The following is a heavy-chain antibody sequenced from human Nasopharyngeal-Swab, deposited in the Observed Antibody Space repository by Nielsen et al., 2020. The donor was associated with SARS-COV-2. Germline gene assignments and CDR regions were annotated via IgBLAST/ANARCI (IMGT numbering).Heavy chain of an antibody. J-gene: IGHJ5*02. CDR2: IYYSGST. V-gene: IGHV4-31*03. Sequence: SETLSLTCTVSGGSISSGGYYWSWIRQHPGKGLKWIGYIYYSGSTYYSPSLKSRVTISVDTSKNQFSLKLSSVTAADTAVYYCARLNGIAAAGTGWFDPWGQGTLVTVSS. CDR3: ARLNGIAAAGTGWFDP. CDR1: GGSISSGGYY. D-gene: IGHD6-13*01.